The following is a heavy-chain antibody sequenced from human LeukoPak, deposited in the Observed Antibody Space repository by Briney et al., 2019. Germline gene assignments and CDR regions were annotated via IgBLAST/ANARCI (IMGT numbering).Heavy chain of an antibody. CDR3: ARDLRGSGSYSPLVVY. CDR1: GYTFTSYG. V-gene: IGHV1-18*01. D-gene: IGHD3-10*01. CDR2: ISAYNGNT. Sequence: ASVKVSCKASGYTFTSYGISWVRQAPGQGLEWMGWISAYNGNTNYAQKLQGRVTMTTDTSTSTDYMELRSLRSDDTAVYYCARDLRGSGSYSPLVVYWGQGTLVTVSS. J-gene: IGHJ4*02.